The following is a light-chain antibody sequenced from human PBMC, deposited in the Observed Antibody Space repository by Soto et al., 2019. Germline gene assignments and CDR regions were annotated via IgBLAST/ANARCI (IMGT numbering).Light chain of an antibody. CDR2: HVS. V-gene: IGLV2-11*01. CDR1: SSDVGDYNY. Sequence: QSALTQPRSVSGSPGQSVTISCTGTSSDVGDYNYVSSYQQYPGKAPKLVIYHVSKRPSGVPDRFSGSKSGNTASLTISGLQAEDEADYYCCSFAGSYTFWVFGGGTKLTVL. CDR3: CSFAGSYTFWV. J-gene: IGLJ3*02.